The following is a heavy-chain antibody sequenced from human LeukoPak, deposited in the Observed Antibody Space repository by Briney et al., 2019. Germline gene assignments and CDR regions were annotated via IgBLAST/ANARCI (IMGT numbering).Heavy chain of an antibody. V-gene: IGHV3-23*01. CDR2: ITGSSTWT. J-gene: IGHJ2*01. CDR1: GFSFGTFG. CDR3: ARELVSLGTGYFDL. Sequence: LGGCLRLSCEASGFSFGTFGMTWVRQAPGKSLEWVSGITGSSTWTYYADSVRGRFTISRDNSKNSLHLQMNNLTADDTAIYYCARELVSLGTGYFDLWGRGTLVTVAS. D-gene: IGHD3/OR15-3a*01.